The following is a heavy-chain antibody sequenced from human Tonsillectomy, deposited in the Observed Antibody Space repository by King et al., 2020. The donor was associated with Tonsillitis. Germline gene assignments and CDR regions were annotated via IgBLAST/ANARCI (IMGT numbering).Heavy chain of an antibody. CDR2: INYSGST. V-gene: IGHV4-59*01. CDR1: GGSISSYY. D-gene: IGHD2-15*01. CDR3: ARTCSGGSGHFPDAFDI. Sequence: VQLQESGPGLVKPSETLSLTCTVSGGSISSYYWSWFRQPPGKGLEWMGYINYSGSTNYNPSLKSRVTISVDTSKNQFSLKLSSVTAADTAVYYCARTCSGGSGHFPDAFDIWGQGSMVTVSS. J-gene: IGHJ3*02.